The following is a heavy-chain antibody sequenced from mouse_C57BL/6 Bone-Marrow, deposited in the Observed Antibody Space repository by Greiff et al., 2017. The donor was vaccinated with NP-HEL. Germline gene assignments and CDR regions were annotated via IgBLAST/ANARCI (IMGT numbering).Heavy chain of an antibody. Sequence: EVQLQQSGPGLVKPSQSLYLTCSVTGYSITSGYYWNGSRQFPGNKLEWGGYRSYDGSNNYNPSLKNRTSITRDTSKNQVFLKFNSVTTEDTAAYYCARTADWGQGTLVTVSA. J-gene: IGHJ3*01. CDR3: ARTAD. D-gene: IGHD1-2*01. CDR1: GYSITSGYY. CDR2: RSYDGSN. V-gene: IGHV3-6*01.